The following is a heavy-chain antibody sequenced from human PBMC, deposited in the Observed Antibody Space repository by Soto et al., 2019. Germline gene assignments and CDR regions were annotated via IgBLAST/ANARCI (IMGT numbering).Heavy chain of an antibody. CDR2: IIPLFGTP. J-gene: IGHJ4*02. CDR3: ARDRYDYGSGNYYNRIDF. D-gene: IGHD3-10*01. Sequence: QVQLVQSGAEVKKPGSSVKVSCKASGGIFSTYAISWLRQAPGQGLEWMGGIIPLFGTPNYAQRFQGRVTITADESTSTAYMELSRLRSEDTDVYYCARDRYDYGSGNYYNRIDFWGQGTLVTVSS. V-gene: IGHV1-69*01. CDR1: GGIFSTYA.